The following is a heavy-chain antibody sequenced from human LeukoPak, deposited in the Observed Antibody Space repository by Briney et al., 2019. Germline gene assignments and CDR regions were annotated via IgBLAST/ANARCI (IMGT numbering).Heavy chain of an antibody. D-gene: IGHD1-26*01. CDR3: AREDSGSYHPDR. J-gene: IGHJ4*02. Sequence: GGSLTLSSAASGFTSGSFWMHWVRPAPGKGLVWVSRINRDGSSATYADSVMGRLTISRDNAKCTLYLEINSLRAEDTAVYYCAREDSGSYHPDRWGQGALVTVSS. V-gene: IGHV3-74*01. CDR2: INRDGSSA. CDR1: GFTSGSFW.